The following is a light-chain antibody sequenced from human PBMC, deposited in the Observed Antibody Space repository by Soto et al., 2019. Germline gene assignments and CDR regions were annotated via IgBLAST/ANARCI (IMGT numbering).Light chain of an antibody. CDR1: NIGSNT. Sequence: QSVLTQPPSASGTPGQRVTISCSNIGSNTVNWYQQLPGTAPKLLMYTNNQRPSGVPDRFSGSKSGTSASLAISGLRSEDEADYYCAACDDSLNGWVFGGGTNLTVL. J-gene: IGLJ3*02. CDR2: TNN. CDR3: AACDDSLNGWV. V-gene: IGLV1-44*01.